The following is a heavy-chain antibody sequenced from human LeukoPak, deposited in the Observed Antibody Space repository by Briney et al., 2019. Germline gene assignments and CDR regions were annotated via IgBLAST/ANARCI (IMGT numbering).Heavy chain of an antibody. CDR3: AREGAVMVRGVIQPHRY. V-gene: IGHV1-2*06. CDR1: GYTFTGYY. J-gene: IGHJ4*02. CDR2: INPNSGGT. Sequence: ASVKVSCKASGYTFTGYYMHWVRQAPGRGLEWMGRINPNSGGTNYAQKFQGRVTMTRDTSISTAYMELSRLRSDDTAVYYCAREGAVMVRGVIQPHRYWGQGTLVTVSS. D-gene: IGHD3-10*01.